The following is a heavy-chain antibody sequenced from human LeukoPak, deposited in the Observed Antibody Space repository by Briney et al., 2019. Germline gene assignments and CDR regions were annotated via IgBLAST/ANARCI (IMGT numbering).Heavy chain of an antibody. CDR1: GGSISSYY. D-gene: IGHD3-3*01. J-gene: IGHJ3*02. CDR2: IYYTGST. Sequence: PSGTLSLTCTVSGGSISSYYWGWIRQPPGKGLEWIGFIYYTGSTNYNASLKSRVAISLDTSKKQFSLKLNSMTAADTAVYYCARRSSGYDFWRTTRDAFDIWGQGTMVTVSS. V-gene: IGHV4-59*01. CDR3: ARRSSGYDFWRTTRDAFDI.